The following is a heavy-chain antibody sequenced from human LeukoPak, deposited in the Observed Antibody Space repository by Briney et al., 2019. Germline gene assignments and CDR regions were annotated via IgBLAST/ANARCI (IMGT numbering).Heavy chain of an antibody. CDR2: INPNSGGT. CDR1: GYTFTGYY. CDR3: ARDLGYGYGSGSYGLGY. J-gene: IGHJ4*02. Sequence: ASVKVSCKASGYTFTGYYMHWVRQAPGQGLEWMGWINPNSGGTNYAQKFQGRVTMTRDTSISTAYMELSRLRSDDTAVYYCARDLGYGYGSGSYGLGYWGQGTLVTVSS. V-gene: IGHV1-2*02. D-gene: IGHD3-10*01.